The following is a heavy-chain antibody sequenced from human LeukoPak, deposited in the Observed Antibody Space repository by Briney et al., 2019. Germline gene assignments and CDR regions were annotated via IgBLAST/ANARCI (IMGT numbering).Heavy chain of an antibody. V-gene: IGHV3-48*01. CDR1: GFTFRSYS. Sequence: GGSLRLSCAASGFTFRSYSMNWVRQAPGKGLEWVSYISSSSSTIYYADSVKGRFTISRDNAKNSLYLQMNSLRAEDTAVYYCARGVRMTTNAFDYWGQGTPVTVSS. D-gene: IGHD4-17*01. CDR3: ARGVRMTTNAFDY. J-gene: IGHJ4*02. CDR2: ISSSSSTI.